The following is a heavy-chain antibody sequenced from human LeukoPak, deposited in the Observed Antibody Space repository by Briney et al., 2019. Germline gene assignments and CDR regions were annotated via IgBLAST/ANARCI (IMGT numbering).Heavy chain of an antibody. CDR2: IIPIFGTA. CDR1: GGTFSSYA. D-gene: IGHD6-13*01. CDR3: ARDWGSSWYVSFGY. Sequence: SVKVSCKASGGTFSSYAISWVRQAPGRGLEWMGGIIPIFGTANYAQKFQGRVTITADKSTSTAYMELSSLRSEDTAVYYCARDWGSSWYVSFGYWGQGTLVTVSS. V-gene: IGHV1-69*06. J-gene: IGHJ4*02.